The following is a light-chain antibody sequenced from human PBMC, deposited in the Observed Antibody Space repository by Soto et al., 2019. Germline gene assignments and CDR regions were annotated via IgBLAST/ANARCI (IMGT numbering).Light chain of an antibody. CDR1: QSVSSSY. V-gene: IGKV3-20*01. Sequence: EIVLTQSPGTLSLYPGERATLSCRASQSVSSSYLAWYQQKPGQAPRLLIYGASSRATGIPDRFSGSGSGTDFTLTISRLEPEEFAVYDCQQYGSSQWTFGQLTKVEIK. J-gene: IGKJ1*01. CDR3: QQYGSSQWT. CDR2: GAS.